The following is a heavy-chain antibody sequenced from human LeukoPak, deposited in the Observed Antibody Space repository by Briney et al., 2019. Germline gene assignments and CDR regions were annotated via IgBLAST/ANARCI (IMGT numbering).Heavy chain of an antibody. CDR2: IYYSGST. D-gene: IGHD3-16*01. J-gene: IGHJ4*02. CDR3: ASGVSGNPTGGMDY. V-gene: IGHV4-59*01. Sequence: SQTLSLTRTVSGGSISSYYWSSIRQPPGKGLEWRGDIYYSGSTNYNPSLKSRVTISVDTSKNQFSLKLSSVTAADTAVYYCASGVSGNPTGGMDYWGQGTLVTVSS. CDR1: GGSISSYY.